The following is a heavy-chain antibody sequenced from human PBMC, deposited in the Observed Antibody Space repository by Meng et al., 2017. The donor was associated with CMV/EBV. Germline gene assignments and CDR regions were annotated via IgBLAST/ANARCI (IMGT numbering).Heavy chain of an antibody. CDR1: GFSLSTSGVV. Sequence: QLKLWESVPMKLNPTQSLTLTCTFSGFSLSTSGVVGGRLCKRPGKALEWIELIYWDDDKSYSLAMKSRLTITKDTSKNQVVLTMTTMDPVDTDTYSCARIAAAGRFDYWGQGTLVTVSS. CDR2: IYWDDDK. CDR3: ARIAAAGRFDY. D-gene: IGHD6-13*01. V-gene: IGHV2-5*02. J-gene: IGHJ4*02.